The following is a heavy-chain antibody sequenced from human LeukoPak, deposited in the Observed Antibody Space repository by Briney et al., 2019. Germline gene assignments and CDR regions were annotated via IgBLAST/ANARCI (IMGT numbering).Heavy chain of an antibody. CDR1: GYTFTSYD. CDR2: MNPNSGNT. J-gene: IGHJ6*02. CDR3: ARERPSSGWYRYYYGMDV. V-gene: IGHV1-8*01. D-gene: IGHD6-19*01. Sequence: GASVKVSCKASGYTFTSYDINWVRQATGQGLEWMGWMNPNSGNTGYAQKFQGRVTMTRNTSISTAYMELSSLRSEDTAVYYCARERPSSGWYRYYYGMDVWGQGTTVTVSS.